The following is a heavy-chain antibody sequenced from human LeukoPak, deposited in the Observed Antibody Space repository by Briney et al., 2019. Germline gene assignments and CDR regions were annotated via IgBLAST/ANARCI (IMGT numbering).Heavy chain of an antibody. Sequence: ASVKVSCKASGYTFTSYGISWVRQAPGQGLEWMGWISAYNGNTNYAQKLQGRVTMTTDTSTSTAYMELRSLRSDDTAVYYCARDSARPVGATGPASDYWGQGTLVTVSS. J-gene: IGHJ4*02. D-gene: IGHD1-26*01. CDR1: GYTFTSYG. CDR2: ISAYNGNT. CDR3: ARDSARPVGATGPASDY. V-gene: IGHV1-18*01.